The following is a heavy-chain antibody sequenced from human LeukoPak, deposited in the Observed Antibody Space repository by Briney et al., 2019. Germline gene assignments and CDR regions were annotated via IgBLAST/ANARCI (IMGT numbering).Heavy chain of an antibody. V-gene: IGHV3-30*18. CDR2: ISYDGSNK. CDR3: AKDPTLPYSSSSYFDY. D-gene: IGHD6-6*01. J-gene: IGHJ4*02. CDR1: GFTFSSYG. Sequence: GGSLRLSCAASGFTFSSYGMHWVRQAPGKGLEGVAVISYDGSNKYYADSVKGRFTISRDNSKNTLYLQMNSLRAEDTAVYYCAKDPTLPYSSSSYFDYWGQGTLVTVSS.